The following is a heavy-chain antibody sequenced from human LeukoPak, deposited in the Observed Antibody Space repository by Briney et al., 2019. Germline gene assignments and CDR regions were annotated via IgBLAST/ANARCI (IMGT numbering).Heavy chain of an antibody. CDR1: GFTFSSFW. V-gene: IGHV3-7*01. CDR3: ARRLMTVVADAFDI. CDR2: INQDESEK. D-gene: IGHD3-22*01. Sequence: GGSLRLSCATSGFTFSSFWMSWVRQAPGKGLEWVANINQDESEKYYVDSVKGRFTISRDNAKNSLYLQMNSLRAEDTAVYYCARRLMTVVADAFDIWGQGTLVTVSS. J-gene: IGHJ3*02.